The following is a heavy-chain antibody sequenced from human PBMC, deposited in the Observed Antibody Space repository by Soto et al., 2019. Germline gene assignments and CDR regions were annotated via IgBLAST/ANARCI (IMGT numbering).Heavy chain of an antibody. CDR3: ARVQRDSGSSYYYYGMDV. Sequence: LFLTCTGAGGAIISGGYYWRGNRQHPGKGLEWIGYIYYSGSTYYNPSLKSRVTISVDTSKNQFSLKLSSVTAADTAVYYCARVQRDSGSSYYYYGMDVWGQGTTVTVSS. CDR2: IYYSGST. CDR1: GGAIISGGYY. D-gene: IGHD1-26*01. V-gene: IGHV4-31*03. J-gene: IGHJ6*02.